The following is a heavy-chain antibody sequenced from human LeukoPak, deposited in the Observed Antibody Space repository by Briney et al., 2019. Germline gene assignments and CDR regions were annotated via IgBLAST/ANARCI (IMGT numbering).Heavy chain of an antibody. D-gene: IGHD3-16*02. CDR1: GFTFSSHA. CDR2: ISGSGGST. Sequence: GGSLRLSCAASGFTFSSHAMSWVRQAPGKGLEWVSAISGSGGSTYYADSVKGRFTISRDNSKNTLYLQMNSLRAEDTAVYYCATHPNYDYVWGSYRYTPFDYWGQGTLVTVSS. V-gene: IGHV3-23*01. CDR3: ATHPNYDYVWGSYRYTPFDY. J-gene: IGHJ4*02.